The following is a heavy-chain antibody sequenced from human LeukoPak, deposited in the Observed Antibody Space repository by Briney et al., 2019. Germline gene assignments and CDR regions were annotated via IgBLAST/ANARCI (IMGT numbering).Heavy chain of an antibody. CDR3: ARGYSYGYFQAFYYGMDV. V-gene: IGHV4-34*01. Sequence: SETLSLTCAVYGGSFIGYYWSWIRQPPGKGLEWIGEINHSGSTNYNPSLKSRVTISVDTSKNQFSLKLSSVTAADTAVYYCARGYSYGYFQAFYYGMDVWGQGTTVTVSS. D-gene: IGHD5-18*01. CDR2: INHSGST. J-gene: IGHJ6*02. CDR1: GGSFIGYY.